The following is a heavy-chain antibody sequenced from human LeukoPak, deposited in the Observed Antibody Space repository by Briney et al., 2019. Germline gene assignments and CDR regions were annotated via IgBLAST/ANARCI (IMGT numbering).Heavy chain of an antibody. D-gene: IGHD3-22*01. V-gene: IGHV4-38-2*02. CDR2: IYHSGST. CDR3: ARDPRGMIVVLEDAFDI. CDR1: GYSISSGYY. J-gene: IGHJ3*02. Sequence: PSETLSLTCTVSGYSISSGYYWGWIRQPPGKGLEWIGSIYHSGSTYYNPSLKSRVTISVDTSKNQFSLKLSSVTAADTAMYYCARDPRGMIVVLEDAFDIWGKGQWSPSLQ.